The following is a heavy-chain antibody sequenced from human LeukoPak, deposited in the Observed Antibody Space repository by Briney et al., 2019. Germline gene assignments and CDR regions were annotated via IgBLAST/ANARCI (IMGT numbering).Heavy chain of an antibody. Sequence: EASVKVSCKASGYTFTGYYMHWVRQAPGQGLEWMGRIIPILGIANYAQKFQGRVTITADKSTSTAYMELSSLRSEDTAVYYCARDRRDGYNEYWGQGTLVTVSS. D-gene: IGHD5-24*01. J-gene: IGHJ4*02. CDR3: ARDRRDGYNEY. CDR2: IIPILGIA. V-gene: IGHV1-69*04. CDR1: GYTFTGYY.